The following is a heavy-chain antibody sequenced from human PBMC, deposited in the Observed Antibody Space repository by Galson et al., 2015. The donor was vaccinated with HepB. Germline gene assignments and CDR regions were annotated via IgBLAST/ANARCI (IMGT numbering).Heavy chain of an antibody. Sequence: QSGAEVKKAGQSLKISCQGFGYNFAGYWVAWVRQMPGKGLEWMGIMYAGDSDARYSPSFQGQVTISADKSVRTAYLQWTSLKPSDTAIYYFARGWRSDYGVTHLNLDFWGQGTLVAVSS. D-gene: IGHD4/OR15-4a*01. CDR1: GYNFAGYW. CDR2: MYAGDSDA. CDR3: ARGWRSDYGVTHLNLDF. J-gene: IGHJ4*02. V-gene: IGHV5-51*03.